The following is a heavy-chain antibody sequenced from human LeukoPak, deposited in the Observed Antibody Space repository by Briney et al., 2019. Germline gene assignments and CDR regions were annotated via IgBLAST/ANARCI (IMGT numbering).Heavy chain of an antibody. Sequence: SETLSLTCTVSGGSISSYYWSWIRQPPGKGLEWIGYIYYSGSTNYNPSLKSRVTISVDTSKNQFSLKLSSVTAADTAVYYCVRHPSEWGQGTLVTVSS. CDR1: GGSISSYY. J-gene: IGHJ4*02. CDR2: IYYSGST. CDR3: VRHPSE. V-gene: IGHV4-59*08.